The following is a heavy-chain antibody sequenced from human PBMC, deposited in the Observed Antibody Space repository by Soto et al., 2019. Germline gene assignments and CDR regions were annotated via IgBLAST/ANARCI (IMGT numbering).Heavy chain of an antibody. V-gene: IGHV1-2*02. Sequence: ASVKVSCKASGYTFTVYYMHWVRQAPGQGLEWMGWINPKSGGTMYPQKFQGRVTMTWDTSISTAYMALARLRSDDTAVYYCARDLAKGGGSAGFDYWGQGTLVTVSS. CDR2: INPKSGGT. CDR1: GYTFTVYY. J-gene: IGHJ4*02. D-gene: IGHD1-26*01. CDR3: ARDLAKGGGSAGFDY.